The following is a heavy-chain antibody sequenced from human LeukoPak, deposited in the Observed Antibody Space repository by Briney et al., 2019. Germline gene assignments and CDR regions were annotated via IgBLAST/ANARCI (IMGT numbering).Heavy chain of an antibody. CDR1: GGSISSHY. CDR3: ARVQYSSSSGGLYYFDY. J-gene: IGHJ4*02. V-gene: IGHV4-59*11. CDR2: IYYSGST. D-gene: IGHD6-6*01. Sequence: PSETLSLTCTVSGGSISSHYWSWIRQPPGKGLEWIGYIYYSGSTNYNPSLKSRVTISVDTSKNQFFLKLSSVTAADTAVYYCARVQYSSSSGGLYYFDYWGQGTLVTVSS.